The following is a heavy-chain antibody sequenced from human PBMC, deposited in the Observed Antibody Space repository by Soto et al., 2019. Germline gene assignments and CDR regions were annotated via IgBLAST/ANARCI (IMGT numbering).Heavy chain of an antibody. J-gene: IGHJ3*02. V-gene: IGHV3-9*01. CDR2: ISWNSGSI. CDR3: ARDSSGYLDAFDI. D-gene: IGHD3-22*01. CDR1: GFTFDDYA. Sequence: SLRLSCAASGFTFDDYAMHWVRQAPGKGLEWVSGISWNSGSIGYADSVKGRFTISRDNAKNSLYLQMNSLRAEDTALYYCARDSSGYLDAFDIWGQGTMVTVSS.